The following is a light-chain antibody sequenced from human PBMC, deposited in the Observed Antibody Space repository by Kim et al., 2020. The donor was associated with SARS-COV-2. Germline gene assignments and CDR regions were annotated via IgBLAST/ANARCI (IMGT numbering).Light chain of an antibody. J-gene: IGLJ2*01. CDR1: SLRIYY. Sequence: ALGQTVRTTRQGDSLRIYYTSWDQQKPGQAPVLVIYGKNNRPSGIPDRFSGSSSGNTASLTITGAQAEDEADYYCYSRDSSGNQVVFGGGTQLTVL. CDR3: YSRDSSGNQVV. V-gene: IGLV3-19*01. CDR2: GKN.